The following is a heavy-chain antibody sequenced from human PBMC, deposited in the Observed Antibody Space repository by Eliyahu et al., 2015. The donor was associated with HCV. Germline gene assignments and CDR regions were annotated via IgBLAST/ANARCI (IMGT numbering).Heavy chain of an antibody. J-gene: IGHJ4*02. D-gene: IGHD6-19*01. CDR3: ARGGYSSALGYC. CDR1: GFPVSSNY. V-gene: IGHV3-66*02. CDR2: IYTGGST. Sequence: EVQLVESGGGLVQPGGSLRLSXAASGFPVSSNYMSWIRQAPGKGLEWVXIIYTGGSTYYADSVKGRFTISRDNSKNTLYLEMNSLRPEDTAVYYCARGGYSSALGYCWGQGTLVTVSS.